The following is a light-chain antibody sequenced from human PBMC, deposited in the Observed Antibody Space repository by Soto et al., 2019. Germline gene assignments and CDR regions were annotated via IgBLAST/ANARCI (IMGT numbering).Light chain of an antibody. J-gene: IGLJ1*01. CDR1: SSDVGAYKY. CDR3: SSYAGSNIYV. Sequence: ALTQPPSASGSPGQSLTISCTGTSSDVGAYKYVSWYQQYPGKAPKLMIYEVTKRPSGVPDRFSGSKSGNTASLTVSGLQAEDEADYYCSSYAGSNIYVFGTGTKLTVL. V-gene: IGLV2-8*01. CDR2: EVT.